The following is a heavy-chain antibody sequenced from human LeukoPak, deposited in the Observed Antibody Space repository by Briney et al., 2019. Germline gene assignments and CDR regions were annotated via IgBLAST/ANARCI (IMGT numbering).Heavy chain of an antibody. V-gene: IGHV3-23*01. CDR1: GFTFSSYT. J-gene: IGHJ6*02. D-gene: IGHD2-21*01. Sequence: GGSLRLSCAASGFTFSSYTMSWVRQAPGKGLEWVSGISDSGGSTFYAASVKGRFTISRDNSENTLYLQMNSLRAEDTAVYYCARDLRWVYYYGMDVWGQGTTVTVSS. CDR2: ISDSGGST. CDR3: ARDLRWVYYYGMDV.